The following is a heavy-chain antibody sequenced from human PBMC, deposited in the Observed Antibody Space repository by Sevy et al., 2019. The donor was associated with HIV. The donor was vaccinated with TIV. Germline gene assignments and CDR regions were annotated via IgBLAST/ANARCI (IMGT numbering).Heavy chain of an antibody. V-gene: IGHV3-53*01. CDR1: GFTVSSNY. CDR3: ARVRVGAYYYYYYIDV. J-gene: IGHJ6*03. Sequence: GGSLRLSCAASGFTVSSNYMSWVRQAPGKGLEWVSVIYSGGSTYYADSVKGRFTISRDNSKNTLYLQMNSLRAEDTAVYYCARVRVGAYYYYYYIDVWGKGTTVTVSS. CDR2: IYSGGST. D-gene: IGHD2-8*02.